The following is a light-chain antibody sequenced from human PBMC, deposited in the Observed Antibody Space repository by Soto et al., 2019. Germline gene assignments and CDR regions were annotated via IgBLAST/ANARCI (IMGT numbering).Light chain of an antibody. V-gene: IGKV1-5*01. Sequence: DIQMTQSPSTLSASLGDRVTLTCRASKSISTWLAWYQKKPGKAPKLLIYDASTLESGVPSRFRGSGSGTECTLTLSSLEADDFATYYCLQDKSYSYPFGQGTNLEIK. CDR2: DAS. J-gene: IGKJ2*01. CDR3: LQDKSYSYP. CDR1: KSISTW.